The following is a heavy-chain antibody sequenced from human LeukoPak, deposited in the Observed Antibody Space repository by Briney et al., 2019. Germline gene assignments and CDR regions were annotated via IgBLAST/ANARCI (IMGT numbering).Heavy chain of an antibody. CDR3: ARLWPFDY. CDR2: IKQHGSEK. J-gene: IGHJ4*02. Sequence: TGGSLRLSCAGSGFTFSSYWMSWVRQAPGKGLEWVANIKQHGSEKYYVDSVKGRFTISRDDAKNSLYPQMNSLRAEDTAVYYCARLWPFDYWGQGTLVTVSS. V-gene: IGHV3-7*01. D-gene: IGHD2-21*01. CDR1: GFTFSSYW.